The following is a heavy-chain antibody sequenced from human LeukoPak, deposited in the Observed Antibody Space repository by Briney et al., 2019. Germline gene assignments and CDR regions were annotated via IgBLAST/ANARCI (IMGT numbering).Heavy chain of an antibody. J-gene: IGHJ3*02. CDR2: ISTTGTYI. CDR1: GFTFITYS. CDR3: ARGVVVAANDAFDI. Sequence: GGSLRLSCAASGFTFITYSMNWVRQAPGKGLEWVSSISTTGTYIYYADSVRGRFTISRDNAKNSLYLQMNSLRAEDTAVYYCARGVVVAANDAFDIWGQGTMVTVSS. D-gene: IGHD2-15*01. V-gene: IGHV3-21*01.